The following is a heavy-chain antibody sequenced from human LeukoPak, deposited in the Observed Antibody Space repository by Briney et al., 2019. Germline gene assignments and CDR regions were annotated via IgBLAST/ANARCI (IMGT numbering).Heavy chain of an antibody. CDR1: GFTFSSYA. Sequence: GRSLRLSCAASGFTFSSYAMNWVRQAPGKGLEWVSYISSSSRTIYYADSVKGRFTISRDNAKNSLYLQMNSLRAEDTAVYYCARDGVSGYYYMDVWGKGTAVTVSS. CDR2: ISSSSRTI. V-gene: IGHV3-48*01. D-gene: IGHD3-16*01. CDR3: ARDGVSGYYYMDV. J-gene: IGHJ6*03.